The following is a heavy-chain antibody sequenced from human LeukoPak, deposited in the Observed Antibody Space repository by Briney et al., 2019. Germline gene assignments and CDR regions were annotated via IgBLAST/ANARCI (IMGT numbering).Heavy chain of an antibody. CDR3: ARHARRGYSSRIHMDV. CDR2: IYTSGST. Sequence: SETLSLTCTVSGGSISSYYWSWIRQPPGKGLEWTGYIYTSGSTNYNPPLKSRVTISVDTSKNQFSLKLSSVTAADTAVYYCARHARRGYSSRIHMDVWGKGTTVTVSS. J-gene: IGHJ6*03. D-gene: IGHD5-12*01. CDR1: GGSISSYY. V-gene: IGHV4-4*09.